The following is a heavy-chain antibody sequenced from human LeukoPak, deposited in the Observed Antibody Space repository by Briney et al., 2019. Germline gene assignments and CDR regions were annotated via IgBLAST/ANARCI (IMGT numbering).Heavy chain of an antibody. J-gene: IGHJ6*02. D-gene: IGHD3-10*01. CDR2: IYYSGST. Sequence: SQTLSLTCTVSGGSISSGDYYWSWIRQPPGKGLEWIGYIYYSGSTYYNPSLKSRVTISVDTSKNQFSLKLSSVTAADTAVYYCDRDGPVLLWFGELYYGMDVWGQGTTVTVSS. CDR1: GGSISSGDYY. CDR3: DRDGPVLLWFGELYYGMDV. V-gene: IGHV4-30-4*01.